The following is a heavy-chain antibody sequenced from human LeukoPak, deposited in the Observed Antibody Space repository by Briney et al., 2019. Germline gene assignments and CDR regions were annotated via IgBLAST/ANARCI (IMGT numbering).Heavy chain of an antibody. J-gene: IGHJ5*01. CDR3: AREGLTGSTNWFDS. CDR2: IWDDGGTK. Sequence: PGGSLRLSCVVSGFTFSSYGMHWVRQAPGKGLEWVAVIWDDGGTKYYSDSVKGRFTISRDNSKSTLYLEMNSLRVEDTAVYYCAREGLTGSTNWFDSWGHGTLVTVAS. D-gene: IGHD1-7*01. CDR1: GFTFSSYG. V-gene: IGHV3-33*01.